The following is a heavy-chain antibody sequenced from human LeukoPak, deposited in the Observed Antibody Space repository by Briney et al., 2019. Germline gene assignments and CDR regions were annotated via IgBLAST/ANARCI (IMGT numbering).Heavy chain of an antibody. J-gene: IGHJ4*02. D-gene: IGHD3-10*01. CDR1: GDSITPYY. CDR2: IYYSGST. CDR3: ARGLLLWFGDFPPFDY. V-gene: IGHV4-59*01. Sequence: SETLSLTCSVSGDSITPYYWNWIRQPPGKGLEWIGYIYYSGSTNYNPSLKSRVTVSVDMSKNQFSLKLSSVSAADTAVYYCARGLLLWFGDFPPFDYWGQGTLVTVSS.